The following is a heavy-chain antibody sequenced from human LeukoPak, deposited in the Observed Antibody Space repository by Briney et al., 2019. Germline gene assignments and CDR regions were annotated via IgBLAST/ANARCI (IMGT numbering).Heavy chain of an antibody. CDR3: ARESYNSGIDY. V-gene: IGHV3-30*04. J-gene: IGHJ4*02. CDR1: GFTFSSYA. CDR2: ISYDGSNK. Sequence: GGSLRLSCAASGFTFSSYAMHWVRQAPGKGLEWVAVISYDGSNKYYADSVKGRLTISRDNSKNTLYLQMNSLRAEDTAVYYCARESYNSGIDYWGQGTLVTVSS. D-gene: IGHD6-19*01.